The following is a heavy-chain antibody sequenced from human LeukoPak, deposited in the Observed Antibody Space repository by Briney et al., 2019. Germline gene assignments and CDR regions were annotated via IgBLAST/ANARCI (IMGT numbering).Heavy chain of an antibody. CDR1: GGTFGSYA. D-gene: IGHD3-10*01. J-gene: IGHJ6*03. Sequence: SVKVSCKASGGTFGSYAISWVRQAPGQGLEWMGRIIPIFGTANYAQKFQGRVTITADKSTSTAYMELSSLRSEDTAVYYCARDPEVRGVIHMDVWGKGTTVTVSS. V-gene: IGHV1-69*06. CDR3: ARDPEVRGVIHMDV. CDR2: IIPIFGTA.